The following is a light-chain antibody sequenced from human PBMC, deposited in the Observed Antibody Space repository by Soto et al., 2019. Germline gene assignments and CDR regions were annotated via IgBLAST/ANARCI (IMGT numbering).Light chain of an antibody. CDR1: QSLSSSY. CDR2: GAS. J-gene: IGKJ1*01. V-gene: IGKV3-20*01. CDR3: QQYGSSPWT. Sequence: ESVLTQSPVALSVSPGERATLSCRASQSLSSSYFAWYQQKPGQAPRLLIYGASSRATGIPDRFSGSGSGTDFTLTISRLEPEDFAVYYCQQYGSSPWTFGQGTKVDI.